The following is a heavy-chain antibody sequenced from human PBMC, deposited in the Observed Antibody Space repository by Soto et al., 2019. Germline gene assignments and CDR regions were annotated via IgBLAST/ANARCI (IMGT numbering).Heavy chain of an antibody. D-gene: IGHD6-6*01. CDR2: ISGSGGST. CDR3: AKLSRQLLSLGRNFPDY. J-gene: IGHJ4*02. V-gene: IGHV3-23*01. CDR1: GFTFSSYA. Sequence: AGGSLRLSCAASGFTFSSYAMSWVRQAPGKGLEWVSAISGSGGSTYYADSVKGRFTISRDNSKNTLYLQMNSLRAEDTAVYYCAKLSRQLLSLGRNFPDYWGQGTLVTVSS.